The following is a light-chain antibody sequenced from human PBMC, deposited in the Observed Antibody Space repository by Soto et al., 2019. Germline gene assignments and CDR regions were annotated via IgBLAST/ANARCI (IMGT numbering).Light chain of an antibody. CDR3: SSYASSSTLVL. V-gene: IGLV2-14*01. Sequence: QSALTQPASVSGSTGQSITISCTGTSSDGGGYNYVSWYQQHPGKAPKLMIYEVSHRPSGVSDRFSGSKSGNTASLTISGLLAEDEADSYCSSYASSSTLVLFGGGTKLTVL. CDR1: SSDGGGYNY. CDR2: EVS. J-gene: IGLJ2*01.